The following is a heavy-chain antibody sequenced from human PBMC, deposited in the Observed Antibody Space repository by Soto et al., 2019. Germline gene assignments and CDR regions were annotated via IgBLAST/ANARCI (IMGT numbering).Heavy chain of an antibody. CDR3: ARGYCSSTSCLNWFDP. J-gene: IGHJ5*02. D-gene: IGHD2-2*01. Sequence: SETLSLTCAVYGGSFSGYYWSWIRQPPGKGLEWIGEINHSGSTNYNPSLKSRVTISVDTSKNQFSLKLSSVTAADTAVYYCARGYCSSTSCLNWFDPWGQGTLVTVSS. CDR1: GGSFSGYY. V-gene: IGHV4-34*01. CDR2: INHSGST.